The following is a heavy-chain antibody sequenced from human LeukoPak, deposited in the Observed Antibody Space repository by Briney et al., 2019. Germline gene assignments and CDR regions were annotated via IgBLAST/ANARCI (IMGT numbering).Heavy chain of an antibody. D-gene: IGHD1-26*01. CDR1: GFTFSSYW. Sequence: GGSLRLSCVASGFTFSSYWMHWVRQAPGKGLEWVSAISGSGGSTYYADSVKGRFTISRDNSKNTLYLQMNSLRAEDTAVYYCAKDPVGATPNDAFDIWGQGTMVTVSS. CDR2: ISGSGGST. J-gene: IGHJ3*02. V-gene: IGHV3-23*01. CDR3: AKDPVGATPNDAFDI.